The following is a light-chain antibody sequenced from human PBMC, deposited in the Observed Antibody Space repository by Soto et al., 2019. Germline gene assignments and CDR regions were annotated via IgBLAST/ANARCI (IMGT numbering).Light chain of an antibody. CDR3: QQYYDTPYT. V-gene: IGKV4-1*01. CDR2: WAS. J-gene: IGKJ2*01. CDR1: QTVVYSTSSQSY. Sequence: DIVMTQSPDSLAVSLGERATINCKSSQTVVYSTSSQSYLAWYQQKPGQPPKLLIYWASTRESGVPDRFSGGGSGTDFTLTISTLQAEDVAIYYCQQYYDTPYTFGQGTKLVIK.